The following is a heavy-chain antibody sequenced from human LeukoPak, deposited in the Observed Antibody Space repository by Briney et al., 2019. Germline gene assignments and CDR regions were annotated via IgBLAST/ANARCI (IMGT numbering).Heavy chain of an antibody. Sequence: TGGSLRLSCAASGFTFDDYGMSWVRQAPGKGLEWVSGINWNGGSTGYADSVKGRFTTSRDNAKNSLYLQMNSLRAEDSALYLCARYIMGASDAFDIWGQGTLVTVSS. CDR2: INWNGGST. CDR1: GFTFDDYG. V-gene: IGHV3-20*01. J-gene: IGHJ3*02. CDR3: ARYIMGASDAFDI. D-gene: IGHD1-26*01.